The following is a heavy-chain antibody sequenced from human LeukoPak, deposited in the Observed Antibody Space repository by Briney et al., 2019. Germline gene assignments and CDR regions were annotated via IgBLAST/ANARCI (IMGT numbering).Heavy chain of an antibody. J-gene: IGHJ4*02. CDR1: GFTFSSYA. V-gene: IGHV3-23*01. D-gene: IGHD3-10*01. Sequence: PGGSLRLSCAASGFTFSSYAMSWVRQAPGKGLEWVSAISGSGGSTYYADSVKGRFTISRDNSKNTLYLQMNSLRAEDTAVYYCAKVGYYYYGSGSYYPYWGQGTLVTVSS. CDR2: ISGSGGST. CDR3: AKVGYYYYGSGSYYPY.